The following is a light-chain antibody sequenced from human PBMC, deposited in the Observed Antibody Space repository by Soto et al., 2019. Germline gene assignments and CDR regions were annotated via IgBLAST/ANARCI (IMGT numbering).Light chain of an antibody. CDR3: CSYASSNTYV. Sequence: QSVLTQPASVSGSPGQSITISCTGTSSYVGSYNLVSWYQQHPGKAPKLIIYKVTKRPSGVSNRFSGSKSGNKASLTISWLQAEDEADYYCCSYASSNTYVFGTGTKVTVL. CDR1: SSYVGSYNL. V-gene: IGLV2-23*02. CDR2: KVT. J-gene: IGLJ1*01.